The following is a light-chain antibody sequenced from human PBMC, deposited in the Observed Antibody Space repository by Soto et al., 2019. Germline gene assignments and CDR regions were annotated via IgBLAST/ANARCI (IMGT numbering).Light chain of an antibody. J-gene: IGKJ4*01. CDR1: QGISNY. CDR3: QKYNSAVT. Sequence: DIQMTQSPSSLSASVGDRVTITCRASQGISNYLAWYQQKPGKVPKLLIYAASTLQSGVPSRFSGSGSGKEFTLTINSLQPEDVATYYCQKYNSAVTFGGGTKVEIK. V-gene: IGKV1-27*01. CDR2: AAS.